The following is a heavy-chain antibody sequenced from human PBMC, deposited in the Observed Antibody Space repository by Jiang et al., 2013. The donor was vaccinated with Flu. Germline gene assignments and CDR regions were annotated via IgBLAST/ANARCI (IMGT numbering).Heavy chain of an antibody. CDR2: INQDGSKK. D-gene: IGHD3-10*01. Sequence: QLLESGGGLVQPRGSLRLSCAASGLAFSSYWMIWVRQAPGKGLEWVANINQDGSKKYYVDSAKGRFTISRDNARKSVYLQMDSLTADDTAVYYCVRAIAASGSAWGQGTLVTVSS. CDR1: GLAFSSYW. V-gene: IGHV3-7*01. CDR3: VRAIAASGSA. J-gene: IGHJ5*02.